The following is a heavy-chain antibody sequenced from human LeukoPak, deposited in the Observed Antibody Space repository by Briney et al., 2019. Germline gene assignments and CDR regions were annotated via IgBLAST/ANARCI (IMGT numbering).Heavy chain of an antibody. V-gene: IGHV3-30*18. D-gene: IGHD1-26*01. CDR3: AKEEWELLADY. CDR2: ISYDGSNK. CDR1: GFTFSSYG. J-gene: IGHJ4*02. Sequence: PGGSLRLSCAASGFTFSSYGMHWVRQAPGKGLEWVAVISYDGSNKYYADSVKGRFTISRDNSKNTLYLQMNSLRAEDTAVYYCAKEEWELLADYWGQGTLVTVSS.